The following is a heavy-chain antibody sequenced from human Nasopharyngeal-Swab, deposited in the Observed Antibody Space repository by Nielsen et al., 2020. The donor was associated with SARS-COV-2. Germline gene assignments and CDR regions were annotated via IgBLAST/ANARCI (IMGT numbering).Heavy chain of an antibody. CDR2: ITSGNSV. D-gene: IGHD5-12*01. J-gene: IGHJ4*02. V-gene: IGHV3-48*04. Sequence: GESLKISCATSGFTFSPYTMTWVRQAPGKGLQWISYITSGNSVQYADSVRGRFTIFRDNAKNSLYLQMNSLAAEDTAVYYCARERGGGYGDYWGQGTLATVSS. CDR1: GFTFSPYT. CDR3: ARERGGGYGDY.